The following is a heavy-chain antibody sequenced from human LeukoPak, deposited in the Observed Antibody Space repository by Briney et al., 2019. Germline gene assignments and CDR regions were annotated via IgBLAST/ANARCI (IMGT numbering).Heavy chain of an antibody. CDR3: ARSPGGNARTWLDY. V-gene: IGHV1-3*01. D-gene: IGHD4-23*01. Sequence: ASVKVSCKASGYTFTNYALHWVRLGPGQRLEWMGWTNGATGNTGFSHDLHDRLTITVDTSASTAYMELSSLKSDDTAVYYCARSPGGNARTWLDYWGQGTLVTVSS. CDR1: GYTFTNYA. J-gene: IGHJ4*02. CDR2: TNGATGNT.